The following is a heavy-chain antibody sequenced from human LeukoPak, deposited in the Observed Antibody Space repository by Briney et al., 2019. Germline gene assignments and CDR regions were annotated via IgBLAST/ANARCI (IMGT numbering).Heavy chain of an antibody. J-gene: IGHJ4*02. D-gene: IGHD3/OR15-3a*01. CDR2: IHYSGNT. Sequence: SETLSLTCIVSGASVSSGGYYWSWIRQHPGKGLEWIGYIHYSGNTYYNPSLKSRVTISVDTSKNQFSLKLSSVTVADTAVYYCVNEGDVWTEPPGWGQGILVTVSS. V-gene: IGHV4-31*02. CDR1: GASVSSGGYY. CDR3: VNEGDVWTEPPG.